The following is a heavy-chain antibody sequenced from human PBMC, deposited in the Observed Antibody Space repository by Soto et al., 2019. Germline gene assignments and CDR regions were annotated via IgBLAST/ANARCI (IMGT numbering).Heavy chain of an antibody. V-gene: IGHV1-69*13. CDR3: ARGGGYCGGDCYTFDY. CDR2: IIPIFGTA. Sequence: SVKVSCKASGGTFSSYAISWVRQAPGQGLEWMGGIIPIFGTANYAQKFQGRVTITADESTSTAYMGLSSLRSEDTAVYYCARGGGYCGGDCYTFDYWGQGTLVTVSS. CDR1: GGTFSSYA. D-gene: IGHD2-21*02. J-gene: IGHJ4*02.